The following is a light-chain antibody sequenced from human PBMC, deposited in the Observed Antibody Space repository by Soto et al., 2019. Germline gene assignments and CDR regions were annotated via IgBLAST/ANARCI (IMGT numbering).Light chain of an antibody. V-gene: IGLV2-11*01. CDR3: CSYAGSYALWV. Sequence: QSALTQPASVSGSPGQSITISCTGTSSDIGSYNYVSWYQQYPGKAPKLMIYDVTKRPSGVPDRFSGSKSGDTASLTISGLRAEDEAAYFCCSYAGSYALWVFGGGTKLTVL. CDR1: SSDIGSYNY. CDR2: DVT. J-gene: IGLJ3*02.